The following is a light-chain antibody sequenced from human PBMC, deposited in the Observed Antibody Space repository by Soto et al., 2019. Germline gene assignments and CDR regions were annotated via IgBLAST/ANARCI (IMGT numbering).Light chain of an antibody. CDR1: QSVSTRS. CDR2: GAS. Sequence: EIVMTQSPATLYLSPGESATRSCRAGQSVSTRSLAWYQQKPGQAPRLXISGASSRAADIPDRFSGSGSGTDFTLTINRLEPEDFAVYYCQQYDSSPRTFGQGTKV. V-gene: IGKV3-20*01. J-gene: IGKJ1*01. CDR3: QQYDSSPRT.